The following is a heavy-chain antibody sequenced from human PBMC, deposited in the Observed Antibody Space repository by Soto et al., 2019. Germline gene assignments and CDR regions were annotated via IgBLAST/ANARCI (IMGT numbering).Heavy chain of an antibody. Sequence: GGSLRLSCAASGFTFSSYAMHWVRQAPGKWLEWVAVISYDGNDKYYADSVKGRFTISRDDSKNTLFLQMHSLRAEDTAVYNCARNSYSETNGYLDYWGQGXLVTVYS. J-gene: IGHJ4*02. CDR1: GFTFSSYA. CDR2: ISYDGNDK. D-gene: IGHD3-22*01. V-gene: IGHV3-30-3*01. CDR3: ARNSYSETNGYLDY.